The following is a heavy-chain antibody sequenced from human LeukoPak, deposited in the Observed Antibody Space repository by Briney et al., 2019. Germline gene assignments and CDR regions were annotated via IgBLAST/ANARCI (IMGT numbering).Heavy chain of an antibody. CDR1: GDSISSGDYS. D-gene: IGHD3-10*01. CDR3: ARELWFVNAPGSWFDP. Sequence: PSETLSLTCAVSGDSISSGDYSWSWIRQPAGKCLELIGYIFHSGHSFYNPSLKSRITISVDKSKNQFSLRLTSVTAAATAVYYCARELWFVNAPGSWFDPWGQGTLVTVSS. V-gene: IGHV4-30-2*01. J-gene: IGHJ5*02. CDR2: IFHSGHS.